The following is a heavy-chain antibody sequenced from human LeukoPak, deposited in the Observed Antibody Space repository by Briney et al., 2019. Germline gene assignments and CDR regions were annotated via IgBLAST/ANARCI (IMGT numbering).Heavy chain of an antibody. J-gene: IGHJ4*02. CDR1: GYNFIGFY. V-gene: IGHV1-2*02. CDR2: INPNSGET. CDR3: ARGATRLATAGAEFDS. Sequence: ASVKVSCKASGYNFIGFYMHWVRQAPGQSLEWMGGINPNSGETSFALSFQGRVTMTRDTSINTAYMELGRLTSDDTAVYFCARGATRLATAGAEFDSWGQGTLVIVSS. D-gene: IGHD6-13*01.